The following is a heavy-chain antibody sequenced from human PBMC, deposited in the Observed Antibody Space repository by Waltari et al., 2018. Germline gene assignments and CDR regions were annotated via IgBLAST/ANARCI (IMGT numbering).Heavy chain of an antibody. J-gene: IGHJ6*04. Sequence: QVQLQQWGAGLLKPSETLSLTCAVYGGSFSGYYWSWIRQPPGKGLEWLGEINHSGSTNYNPSLKSRVTISVDTAKNQFSLKLSSVTAADTAVYYCARDSIVLMVYAKGMDVWGKGTTVTVSS. CDR2: INHSGST. D-gene: IGHD2-8*01. V-gene: IGHV4-34*01. CDR1: GGSFSGYY. CDR3: ARDSIVLMVYAKGMDV.